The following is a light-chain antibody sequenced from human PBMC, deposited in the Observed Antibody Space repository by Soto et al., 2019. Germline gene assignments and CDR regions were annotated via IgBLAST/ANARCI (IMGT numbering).Light chain of an antibody. CDR3: QKFDTYRP. Sequence: DIQMTQSPSTLSASVGDRVTITCRASQNIRNYLAWYQQKPGKVPRLLIYDASTLESGVPSRFSGSGSGTEFTLTISSLQPDDFGTYYCQKFDTYRPFGQGTKVDIK. CDR2: DAS. V-gene: IGKV1-5*01. J-gene: IGKJ1*01. CDR1: QNIRNY.